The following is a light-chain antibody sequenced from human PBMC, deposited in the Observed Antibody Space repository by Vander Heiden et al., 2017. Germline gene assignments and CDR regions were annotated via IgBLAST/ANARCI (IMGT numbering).Light chain of an antibody. CDR3: QTWGTGPRV. J-gene: IGLJ3*02. Sequence: QVVLTQSPSASASLRASVKLTCTLSSGPSTYAIAWHQQQPEKGPRFLMKLNSDGSHTKGDGIPDRFSGSSSGAERYLTISSLQSEDEADYYCQTWGTGPRVFGGGTKLTVL. CDR1: SGPSTYA. CDR2: LNSDGSH. V-gene: IGLV4-69*01.